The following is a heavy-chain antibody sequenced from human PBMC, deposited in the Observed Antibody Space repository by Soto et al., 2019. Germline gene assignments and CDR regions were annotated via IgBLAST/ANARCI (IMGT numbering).Heavy chain of an antibody. CDR1: GLTFSSYA. V-gene: IGHV3-23*01. Sequence: EVQLLQSGGGLVQPGGSLRLSCAASGLTFSSYAMSWVRQAPGKWLEWVSTISASGGGTYYADSVKGRFTISRDNSKNTLYLQMNSLRAEDTAVYYCAKGGSSWSYFDYCGQGTLVTVSS. CDR3: AKGGSSWSYFDY. CDR2: ISASGGGT. J-gene: IGHJ4*02. D-gene: IGHD6-13*01.